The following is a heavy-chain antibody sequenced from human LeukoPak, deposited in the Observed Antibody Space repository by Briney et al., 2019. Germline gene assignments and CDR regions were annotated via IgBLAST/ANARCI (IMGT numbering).Heavy chain of an antibody. J-gene: IGHJ3*02. CDR2: IYYSGST. V-gene: IGHV4-59*01. CDR1: GGSISSYY. CDR3: ARLALPTSLDAFDI. D-gene: IGHD1-1*01. Sequence: SETLSLTCTVSGGSISSYYWSWIRQPPGKGLEWIGYIYYSGSTNYNPSLKSRVTMSVDTSKNQFSLKLSSVTAADTAVYYCARLALPTSLDAFDIWGQGTMVTVSS.